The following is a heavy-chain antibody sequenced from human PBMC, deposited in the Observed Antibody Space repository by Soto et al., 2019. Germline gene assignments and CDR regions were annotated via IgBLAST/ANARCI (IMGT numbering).Heavy chain of an antibody. D-gene: IGHD6-19*01. CDR1: GGSISSSSYY. V-gene: IGHV4-39*01. Sequence: SETLSLTCTVSGGSISSSSYYWGWIRQPPGKGLEWIGSIYYSGSTYYNPSLKSRVTISVDTSKNQFSLKLSSVTAADTAVYYCARGEAVAGPLNWFDPWGQGTLVTVSS. CDR2: IYYSGST. CDR3: ARGEAVAGPLNWFDP. J-gene: IGHJ5*02.